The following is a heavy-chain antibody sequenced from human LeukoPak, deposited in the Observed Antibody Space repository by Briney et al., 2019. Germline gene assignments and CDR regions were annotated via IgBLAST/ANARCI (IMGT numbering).Heavy chain of an antibody. J-gene: IGHJ3*02. Sequence: GGSLKLSCAASGFTFNDFYMSWIRQTPGKGLECVSYISSSGTSTFYADSAKGRFTISRDNAKNSLYLQMNSLRAEDTAVYYCARVVGVGAINGAFDIWGQGTMVTVSS. CDR2: ISSSGTST. V-gene: IGHV3-11*04. D-gene: IGHD1-26*01. CDR1: GFTFNDFY. CDR3: ARVVGVGAINGAFDI.